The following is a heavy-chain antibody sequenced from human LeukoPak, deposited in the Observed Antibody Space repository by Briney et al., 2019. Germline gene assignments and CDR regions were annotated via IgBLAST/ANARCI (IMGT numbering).Heavy chain of an antibody. V-gene: IGHV3-23*01. CDR2: ISGSGGST. CDR1: GFTFSSYW. D-gene: IGHD5-18*01. J-gene: IGHJ4*02. Sequence: GGSLRLSCAASGFTFSSYWMSWVRQAPGKGLEWVSAISGSGGSTSYADSVKGRFTISRDNSMNTLYLQMNSLRAEDTAVYYCAKDDRIQTRRYSYNYWGQGTLVTVSS. CDR3: AKDDRIQTRRYSYNY.